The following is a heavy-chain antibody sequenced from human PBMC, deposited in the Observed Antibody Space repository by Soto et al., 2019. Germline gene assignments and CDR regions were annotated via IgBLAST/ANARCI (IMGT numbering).Heavy chain of an antibody. CDR2: ISSSSSNI. J-gene: IGHJ5*02. Sequence: EVQLVESGGGLVQPGGSLRLSCAASGFTFSSYSMNWVRQAPGKGLEWVSYISSSSSNIYYADSVKGRFTISIDNAKNSLYLQMNSLRDEDTAVYYCARLGGYYYDPSPFDPWGQGTLVTVSS. CDR1: GFTFSSYS. D-gene: IGHD3-22*01. CDR3: ARLGGYYYDPSPFDP. V-gene: IGHV3-48*02.